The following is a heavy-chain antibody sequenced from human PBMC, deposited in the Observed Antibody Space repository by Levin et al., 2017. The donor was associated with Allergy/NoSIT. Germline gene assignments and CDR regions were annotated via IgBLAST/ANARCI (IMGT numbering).Heavy chain of an antibody. CDR3: ARGPYGLPVT. V-gene: IGHV4-34*01. Sequence: SQTLSLTCGVYDDVFSGYYWSWIRQSPGKGLEWIGEIDHSGTTNYNPSLKSRVTISVDMSKKQFSLKVTSMTAADTAVYYCARGPYGLPVTWGQGTLVTVSS. CDR1: DDVFSGYY. D-gene: IGHD3-10*01. CDR2: IDHSGTT. J-gene: IGHJ5*02.